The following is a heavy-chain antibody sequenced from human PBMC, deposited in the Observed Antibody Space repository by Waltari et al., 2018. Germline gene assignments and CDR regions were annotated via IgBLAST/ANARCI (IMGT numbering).Heavy chain of an antibody. J-gene: IGHJ4*02. CDR3: ARLYSSSTYYFDY. CDR2: IYYSAST. CDR1: GGPISSYY. Sequence: QVQLQESGPGLVKPSETLSLTCTVSGGPISSYYWSWIRPPPGKGLEWIGYIYYSASTNYNPSLKSRVTISVDTSKNQFSLKLSSVTAADTAVYYCARLYSSSTYYFDYWGQGTLVTVSS. V-gene: IGHV4-59*01. D-gene: IGHD6-6*01.